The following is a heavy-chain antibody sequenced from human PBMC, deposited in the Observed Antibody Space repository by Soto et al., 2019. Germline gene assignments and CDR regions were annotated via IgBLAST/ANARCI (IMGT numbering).Heavy chain of an antibody. D-gene: IGHD6-19*01. V-gene: IGHV5-51*01. CDR2: LNAGDSDT. CDR1: GYSFTSYW. CDR3: VRLAHSSGWYLGF. Sequence: GESLKISCKGSGYSFTSYWIGWVRQMPGKGLEWMGILNAGDSDTRYRPSFQGQVTISADKSITTAYLQWSSLKASDTAKYYCVRLAHSSGWYLGFWGQGTLVTVSS. J-gene: IGHJ4*02.